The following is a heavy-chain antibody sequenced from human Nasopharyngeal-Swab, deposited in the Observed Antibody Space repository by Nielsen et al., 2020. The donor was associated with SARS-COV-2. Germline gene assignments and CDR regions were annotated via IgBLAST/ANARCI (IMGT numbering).Heavy chain of an antibody. CDR1: GFTVSSNY. V-gene: IGHV3-53*01. CDR3: ARAWSCDSSGCYFDY. J-gene: IGHJ4*02. D-gene: IGHD3-22*01. CDR2: IYSGGST. Sequence: RGSLRLSCAASGFTVSSNYMSWVRQAPGKGLEWVSVIYSGGSTYYADSVKGRFTISRDNSKNTLYLQMNSLRAEDTAVYYCARAWSCDSSGCYFDYWGQGTLVTVSS.